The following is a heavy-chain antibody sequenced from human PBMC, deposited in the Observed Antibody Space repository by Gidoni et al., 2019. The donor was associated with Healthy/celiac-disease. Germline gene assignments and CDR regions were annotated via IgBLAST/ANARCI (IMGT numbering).Heavy chain of an antibody. J-gene: IGHJ5*02. CDR3: AREGEAGDYYGSGSYYGFDP. D-gene: IGHD3-10*01. CDR1: GGSISSSNW. Sequence: QVQLQESGPGLVQPSGTLSLTCAVSGGSISSSNWWSWVRQPPGKGLEWIGEIYHSGSTNYNPSLKSRVTISVDKSKNQFSLKLSSVTAADTAVYYCAREGEAGDYYGSGSYYGFDPWGQGTLVTVSS. CDR2: IYHSGST. V-gene: IGHV4-4*02.